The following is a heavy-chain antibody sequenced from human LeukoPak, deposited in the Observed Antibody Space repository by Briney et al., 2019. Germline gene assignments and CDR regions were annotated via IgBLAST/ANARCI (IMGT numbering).Heavy chain of an antibody. CDR3: VRDRYYSFDY. J-gene: IGHJ4*02. Sequence: PGGSLRLSCAASGFTFSSYGMHWVCQAPGKGLEWLPYIGPSGSPIHYADSVKERFTTSTDSAQNALYLQMNSLRDEDTALYYCVRDRYYSFDYWGQGTVVTVSS. CDR2: IGPSGSPI. CDR1: GFTFSSYG. V-gene: IGHV3-48*02. D-gene: IGHD1-26*01.